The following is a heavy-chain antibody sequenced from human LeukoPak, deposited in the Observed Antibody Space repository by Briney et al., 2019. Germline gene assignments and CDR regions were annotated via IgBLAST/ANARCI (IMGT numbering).Heavy chain of an antibody. CDR2: ISAYNGNT. CDR1: GYTFTSYG. CDR3: ARPTYSSGWSTAFDI. J-gene: IGHJ3*02. Sequence: ASVKVSCKASGYTFTSYGISWVRQAPGQGLEWMGWISAYNGNTNYAQKLQGRVTMTTDTSTSTAYMELRSLRSDDKAVYYCARPTYSSGWSTAFDIWGQGTMVTVSS. V-gene: IGHV1-18*01. D-gene: IGHD6-19*01.